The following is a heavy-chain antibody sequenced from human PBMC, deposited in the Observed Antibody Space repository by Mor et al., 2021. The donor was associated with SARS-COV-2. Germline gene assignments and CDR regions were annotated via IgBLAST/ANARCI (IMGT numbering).Heavy chain of an antibody. CDR3: ARPPY. V-gene: IGHV1-69*01. Sequence: YAQKFQGRVTITADESTSTAYMELSSLRSEDTAVYYCARPPYWGQGTLVTVSS. J-gene: IGHJ4*02.